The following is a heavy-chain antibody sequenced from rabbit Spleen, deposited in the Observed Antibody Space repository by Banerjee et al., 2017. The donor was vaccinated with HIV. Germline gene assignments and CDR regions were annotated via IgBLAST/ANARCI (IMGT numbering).Heavy chain of an antibody. D-gene: IGHD8-1*01. CDR2: IAGSSSGFT. J-gene: IGHJ6*01. CDR1: GFSFSSSDY. Sequence: QSLEESGGDLVKPGASLTLTCTASGFSFSSSDYMCWVRQAPGEGLEWISCIAGSSSGFTYSATWAKGRFTCSKTSSTTVTLQMTSLTVADTATYFCARDTGSSFSSYGMALWGPGTLVTVS. V-gene: IGHV1S40*01. CDR3: ARDTGSSFSSYGMAL.